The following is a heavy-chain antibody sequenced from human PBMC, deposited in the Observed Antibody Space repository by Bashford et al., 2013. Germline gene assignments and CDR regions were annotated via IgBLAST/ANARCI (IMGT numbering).Heavy chain of an antibody. CDR2: ISPKSGGT. V-gene: IGHV1-2*02. CDR1: GYTFTDYY. Sequence: VASVKVSCEASGYTFTDYYIHWLRQAPGQSLEWMAWISPKSGGTKYAQNFQGRVTMTRDTSINTAYMELSRLRSDDTAVYFCARGSRESGTTNEAFGIWGQGTMVTVSS. J-gene: IGHJ3*02. CDR3: ARGSRESGTTNEAFGI. D-gene: IGHD2/OR15-2a*01.